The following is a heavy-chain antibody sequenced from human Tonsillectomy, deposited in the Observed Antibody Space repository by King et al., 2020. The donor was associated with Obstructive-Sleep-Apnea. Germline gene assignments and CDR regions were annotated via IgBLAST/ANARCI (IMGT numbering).Heavy chain of an antibody. J-gene: IGHJ4*02. V-gene: IGHV4-39*07. Sequence: QLQESGPGLVKPSETLSLTCTVSGGSISSSSYYWGWIRQPPGKGLEWLGSIYYRGSTYYNPSLKNRGTISVETSKNQFSLKLSSVTAADTAVYYCASDCSGYYRFDYGGQETLVTVSS. D-gene: IGHD3-3*01. CDR1: GGSISSSSYY. CDR2: IYYRGST. CDR3: ASDCSGYYRFDY.